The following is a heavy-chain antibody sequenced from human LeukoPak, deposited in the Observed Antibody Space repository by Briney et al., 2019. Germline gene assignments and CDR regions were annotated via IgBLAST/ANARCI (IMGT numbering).Heavy chain of an antibody. Sequence: PSETLSLTCAVYGGSFSGYYWSWIRQPPGKGLEWIGEINHSGSTNYNPSLKSRVTISVDTSKNQFSLKLSSVTAADTAVYYCARRGYSYGYDYYYYYMDVWGKGTTVTISS. CDR3: ARRGYSYGYDYYYYYMDV. CDR1: GGSFSGYY. J-gene: IGHJ6*03. D-gene: IGHD5-18*01. V-gene: IGHV4-34*01. CDR2: INHSGST.